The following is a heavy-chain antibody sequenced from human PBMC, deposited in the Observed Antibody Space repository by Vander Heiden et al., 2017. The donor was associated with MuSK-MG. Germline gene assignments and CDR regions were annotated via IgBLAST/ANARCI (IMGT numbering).Heavy chain of an antibody. Sequence: EVQLLESGGGLVQPGGSLRLPCAASGFPFSSYAMSWVRQAPGKGLEWVSAIRGSDDNTYYADSVKGRFTISRDNSKNTLYLQMNSLRAEDTAVYYCAKDRASSGWRFDLWGRGTLVTVSS. D-gene: IGHD2-15*01. CDR2: IRGSDDNT. V-gene: IGHV3-23*01. J-gene: IGHJ2*01. CDR1: GFPFSSYA. CDR3: AKDRASSGWRFDL.